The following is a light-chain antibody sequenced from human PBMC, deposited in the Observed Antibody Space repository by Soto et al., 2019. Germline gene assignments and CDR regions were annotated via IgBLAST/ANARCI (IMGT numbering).Light chain of an antibody. CDR3: QSYDSSLSGSL. J-gene: IGLJ2*01. CDR1: NSNIGTGYD. CDR2: GNT. Sequence: QSVLTQPPLVSGAPGQRVTISCTGSNSNIGTGYDVHWYQQLPGTAPKLLIYGNTTRPSGVPDRFSGTKSGTSASLAITGLQAEDEADYYCQSYDSSLSGSLFGGGTKLTVL. V-gene: IGLV1-40*01.